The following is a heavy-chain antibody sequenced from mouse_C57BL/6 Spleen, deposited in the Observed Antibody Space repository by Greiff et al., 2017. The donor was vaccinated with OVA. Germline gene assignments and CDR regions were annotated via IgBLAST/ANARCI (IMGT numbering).Heavy chain of an antibody. J-gene: IGHJ4*01. CDR1: GFTITNSY. Sequence: VQLQQSVAELVRPGASVKLSCTASGFTITNSYMHWVKQRPEQGLEWIGRLDPANGDPKYAPKFQSTATLTADTSSNTAYMQLSSLTSEDTAINYCAISYYSNYDALDYWGQGTSVTVSS. CDR2: LDPANGDP. D-gene: IGHD2-5*01. V-gene: IGHV14-3*01. CDR3: AISYYSNYDALDY.